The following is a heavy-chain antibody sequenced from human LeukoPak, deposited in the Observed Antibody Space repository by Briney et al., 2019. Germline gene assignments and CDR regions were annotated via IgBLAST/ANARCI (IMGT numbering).Heavy chain of an antibody. Sequence: SETLSLTCTVSGGSISSYYWSWIRQPPGKGLEWIGYIYYSGSTNYNPSLKSRVTISVDTSKNQFSLKLSSVTAADTAVYYCARSYYDILTGYPYYFDYWGQGTLVTVSS. J-gene: IGHJ4*02. CDR2: IYYSGST. D-gene: IGHD3-9*01. CDR1: GGSISSYY. V-gene: IGHV4-59*08. CDR3: ARSYYDILTGYPYYFDY.